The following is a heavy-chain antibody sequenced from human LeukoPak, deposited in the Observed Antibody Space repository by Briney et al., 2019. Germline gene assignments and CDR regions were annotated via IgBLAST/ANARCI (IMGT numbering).Heavy chain of an antibody. CDR3: AKGRHQLLFGATD. Sequence: GGSLRLSCAASGFTFSSYAMSLVRQAPGKGLEWVSAISGSGGSTYYADSVKGRFTISRDNSKNTLYLQMNSLRAEDTAVYYCAKGRHQLLFGATDWGQGTLVTVSS. CDR2: ISGSGGST. CDR1: GFTFSSYA. D-gene: IGHD2-2*01. J-gene: IGHJ4*02. V-gene: IGHV3-23*01.